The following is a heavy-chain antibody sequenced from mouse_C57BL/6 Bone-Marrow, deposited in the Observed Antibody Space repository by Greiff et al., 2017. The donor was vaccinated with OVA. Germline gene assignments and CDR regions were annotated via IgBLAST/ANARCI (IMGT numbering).Heavy chain of an antibody. Sequence: QVQLQQSGAELVRPGSSVKLSCKASGYTFTSYWMHWVKQRPIQGLEWIGNIDPSDSDTHYNQKFKDKATLTVDKSSSTAYMQLSSLTSEDSAVYYCATSYGSSHWYFGVWGTGTTVTVSS. J-gene: IGHJ1*03. V-gene: IGHV1-52*01. D-gene: IGHD1-1*01. CDR2: IDPSDSDT. CDR3: ATSYGSSHWYFGV. CDR1: GYTFTSYW.